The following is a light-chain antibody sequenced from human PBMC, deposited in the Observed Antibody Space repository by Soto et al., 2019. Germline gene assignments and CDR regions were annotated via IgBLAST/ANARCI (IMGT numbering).Light chain of an antibody. CDR2: AAS. Sequence: IQVTQSPSSLSASVGDRVTITCRASQDISSYLAWYQQKPGKAPTLLIYAASTLQSGVPSRFSGSGFGTDFTLTISSLQAEDFASYYCQQYETFSGTFGPGTKVDIK. CDR1: QDISSY. J-gene: IGKJ1*01. CDR3: QQYETFSGT. V-gene: IGKV1-9*01.